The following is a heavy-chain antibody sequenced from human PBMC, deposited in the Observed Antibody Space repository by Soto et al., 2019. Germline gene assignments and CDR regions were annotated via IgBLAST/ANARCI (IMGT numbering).Heavy chain of an antibody. V-gene: IGHV4-4*02. CDR2: MFASGSS. J-gene: IGHJ4*02. CDR3: AREGFDHRPDY. CDR1: GDSISSPNW. Sequence: QVQLQESGPGLVKPSETLSLTCAVSGDSISSPNWWSWYRQPPGKGLELIGEMFASGSSNYNPSLNGRVTISLDTSKNHFSLKLTSLAAADTAIYYCAREGFDHRPDYRGQEIPVTVSS.